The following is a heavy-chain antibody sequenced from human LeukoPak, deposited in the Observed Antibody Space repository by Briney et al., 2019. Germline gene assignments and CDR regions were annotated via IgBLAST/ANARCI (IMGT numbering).Heavy chain of an antibody. D-gene: IGHD3-22*01. CDR2: IKLDGSEK. V-gene: IGHV3-7*01. CDR3: AREWAYYYGSSGYFDY. Sequence: PGGSLRLSCAASGFTFSDYWMSWVRQAPGKGLEWVANIKLDGSEKYYVDSVKGRFTVSRDNAKNSLFLQMSSLRAEDTAVYFCAREWAYYYGSSGYFDYWGQGTLVTVSS. CDR1: GFTFSDYW. J-gene: IGHJ4*02.